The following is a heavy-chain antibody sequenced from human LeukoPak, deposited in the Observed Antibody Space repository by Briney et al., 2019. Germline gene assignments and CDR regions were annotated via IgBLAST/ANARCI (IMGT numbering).Heavy chain of an antibody. CDR2: ISGSGGST. CDR3: AKVQIGRSYGSPFDY. Sequence: VSLRLSCAASGFTFSSYAMSWVRQAPGKGLEWVAAISGSGGSTYYADSVKGRFTISRDSSKNTLYLQMNSLRAEDTAVYYCAKVQIGRSYGSPFDYWGQGTLVTVSS. V-gene: IGHV3-23*01. CDR1: GFTFSSYA. J-gene: IGHJ4*02. D-gene: IGHD5-18*01.